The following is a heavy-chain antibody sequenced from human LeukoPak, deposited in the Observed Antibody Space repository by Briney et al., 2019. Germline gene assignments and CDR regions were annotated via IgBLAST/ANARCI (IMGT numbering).Heavy chain of an antibody. CDR2: INPNSGGT. Sequence: GASVTVSCKAPGYTFTGYYMHWVRQAPGQGLEWMGWINPNSGGTNYAQKFQGRVTMTRDTSISTAYMELSRLRSDDTAVYYCARAEYYDILTGKYYFDYWGQGTLVTASS. D-gene: IGHD3-9*01. CDR3: ARAEYYDILTGKYYFDY. CDR1: GYTFTGYY. V-gene: IGHV1-2*02. J-gene: IGHJ4*02.